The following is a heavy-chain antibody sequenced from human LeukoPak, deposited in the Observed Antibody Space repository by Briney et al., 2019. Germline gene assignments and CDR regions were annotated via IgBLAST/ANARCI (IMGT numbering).Heavy chain of an antibody. CDR2: IIPIFGTA. V-gene: IGHV1-69*06. J-gene: IGHJ6*03. CDR1: GYTFTSYA. Sequence: GASVKVSCKASGYTFTSYAISWVRQAPGQGLEWMGGIIPIFGTANYAQKFQGRVTITADKSTSTAYMELSSLRSEDTAVYYCARDKGDDYYYYMDVWGKGTTVTVSS. CDR3: ARDKGDDYYYYMDV. D-gene: IGHD5-24*01.